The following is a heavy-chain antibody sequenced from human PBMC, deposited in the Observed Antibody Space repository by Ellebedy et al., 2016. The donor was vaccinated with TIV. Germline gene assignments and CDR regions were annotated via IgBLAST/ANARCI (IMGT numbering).Heavy chain of an antibody. D-gene: IGHD3-22*01. Sequence: AASVKVSCKASGYTFTSYGISWVRQAPGQGLEWMGWISAYNGNTNYAQKLQGRVTMTTDTSTSTAYMELRSLRSDDTDVYYCARGLSDYYDSSGYRARGNKALDYWGQGTLVTVSS. J-gene: IGHJ4*02. V-gene: IGHV1-18*01. CDR1: GYTFTSYG. CDR3: ARGLSDYYDSSGYRARGNKALDY. CDR2: ISAYNGNT.